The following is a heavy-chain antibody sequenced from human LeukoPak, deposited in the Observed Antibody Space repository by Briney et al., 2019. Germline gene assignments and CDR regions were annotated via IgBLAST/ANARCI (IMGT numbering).Heavy chain of an antibody. Sequence: ASVKVSCKASGYSFTGFYLHWVRQTPGQGLEWMGWINPNNGDTKYPQKFQGRVTLTRDTSSRTAYMEMRRLTSDDTAVYYCARHHRYCKSTSCEITGVDDWGQGTLVTVSS. CDR1: GYSFTGFY. J-gene: IGHJ4*02. D-gene: IGHD2-2*01. CDR2: INPNNGDT. V-gene: IGHV1-2*02. CDR3: ARHHRYCKSTSCEITGVDD.